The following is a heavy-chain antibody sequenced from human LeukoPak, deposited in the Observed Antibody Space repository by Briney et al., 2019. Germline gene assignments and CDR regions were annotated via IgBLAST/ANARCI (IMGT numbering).Heavy chain of an antibody. CDR1: GFTFSSYA. D-gene: IGHD3-16*01. J-gene: IGHJ4*02. CDR2: ISYDGSNK. CDR3: AKSYYDYVWGSDDY. Sequence: PGGSLRLSCAASGFTFSSYAMHWVRQAPGKGLEWVAVISYDGSNKYYADSVKGRFTISRDNSKNTLYLQMNSLRADDTAVYYCAKSYYDYVWGSDDYWGQGTLVTVSS. V-gene: IGHV3-30-3*02.